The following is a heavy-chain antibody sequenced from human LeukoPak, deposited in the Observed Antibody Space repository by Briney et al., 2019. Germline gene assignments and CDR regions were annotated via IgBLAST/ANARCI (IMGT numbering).Heavy chain of an antibody. V-gene: IGHV1-69*05. CDR3: ARDNSVRGEAWWFNP. D-gene: IGHD2-21*01. J-gene: IGHJ5*02. CDR1: GDTFSNYA. Sequence: SVKVSCKASGDTFSNYAISWVRQAPGQGLEWMGGIIPLFGTANYGQKFQGRVTLTRDMSTSTDYLELSSLRSEDTAVYYCARDNSVRGEAWWFNPWGQGTLVTVSS. CDR2: IIPLFGTA.